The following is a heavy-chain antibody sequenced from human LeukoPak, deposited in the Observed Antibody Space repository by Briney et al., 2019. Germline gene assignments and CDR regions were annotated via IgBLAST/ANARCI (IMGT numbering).Heavy chain of an antibody. J-gene: IGHJ5*02. V-gene: IGHV4-59*11. CDR3: ARVFRGAVTSNWFDP. CDR1: GASMNGHY. Sequence: SETLSLTCSVSGASMNGHYWTWIRLSPGKGLEWIGYISDSGSTSYNPSLRSRVIMALEASKAEFSLRLNSVTVADTAVYYCARVFRGAVTSNWFDPWGQGTLVTVSS. CDR2: ISDSGST. D-gene: IGHD3-3*01.